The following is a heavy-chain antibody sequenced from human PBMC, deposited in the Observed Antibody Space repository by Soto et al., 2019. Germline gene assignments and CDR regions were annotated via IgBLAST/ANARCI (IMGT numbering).Heavy chain of an antibody. CDR2: ISPYNGHI. D-gene: IGHD2-15*01. CDR3: ARDPRSIETPGSFDY. CDR1: GYPFTSFA. V-gene: IGHV1-18*04. Sequence: QLVQSGAEVKTPGASVRVSCKASGYPFTSFAINWVRQAPGQGLEWMGWISPYNGHIKYEQKFQDRVSMTTDSSTSTAYMELRSLGSDDTAVYFCARDPRSIETPGSFDYWGQGTLVTVSS. J-gene: IGHJ4*02.